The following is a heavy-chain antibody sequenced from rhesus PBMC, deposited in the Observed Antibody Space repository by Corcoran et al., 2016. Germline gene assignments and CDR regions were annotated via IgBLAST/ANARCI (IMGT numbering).Heavy chain of an antibody. J-gene: IGHJ4*01. V-gene: IGHV4S7*01. Sequence: QVQLQESGPGLLKPSDTLSLTCAVSGGSISGGYGWGWIRQPPGQGLEWIGGIYSSNRNTNNNPSLRSRVTISTDTSKNQFSRKLSSVTAADTAVYYCARETREQRLLIKSTYFDYWGQGVLVTVSS. CDR1: GGSISGGYG. D-gene: IGHD6-31*01. CDR2: IYSSNRNT. CDR3: ARETREQRLLIKSTYFDY.